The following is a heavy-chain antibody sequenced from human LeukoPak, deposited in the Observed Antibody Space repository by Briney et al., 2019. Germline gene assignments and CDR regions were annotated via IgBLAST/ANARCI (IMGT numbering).Heavy chain of an antibody. CDR2: ISSSSSTI. J-gene: IGHJ6*03. CDR1: GFTFSSYS. Sequence: GGSLRLSCAASGFTFSSYSMNWVRQAPGKGLEWVSYISSSSSTIYYADSVKGRFTISRDNAKNSLYLQMNSLRAEDTAVYYCAKDRCSNGVGCYYYYMDVWGKGTTVTISS. V-gene: IGHV3-48*01. CDR3: AKDRCSNGVGCYYYYMDV. D-gene: IGHD2-8*01.